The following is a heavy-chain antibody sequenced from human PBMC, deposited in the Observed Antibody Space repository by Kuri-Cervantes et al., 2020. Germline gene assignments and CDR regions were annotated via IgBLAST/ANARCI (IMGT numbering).Heavy chain of an antibody. Sequence: SETLSLTCTVSGGSISSSSYYWGWIRQPPGKGLEWIGSIYYSGSTYYNPSLKSRVTISVDTSKNQFSLKLSSVTAADTAVYYCARERIVGAIRYFDYWGQGTPVTVSS. J-gene: IGHJ4*02. CDR1: GGSISSSSYY. CDR2: IYYSGST. CDR3: ARERIVGAIRYFDY. V-gene: IGHV4-39*02. D-gene: IGHD1-26*01.